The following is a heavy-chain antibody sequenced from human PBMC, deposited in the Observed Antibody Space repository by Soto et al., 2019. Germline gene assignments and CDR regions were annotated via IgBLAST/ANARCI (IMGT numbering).Heavy chain of an antibody. CDR1: GFTFSGYS. Sequence: EVQLVESGGGLVQPGGSLRLSCAVSGFTFSGYSFNWVRQAPGRGLEWVSFIGSTGSVTHYADSVMGRFTISRDNARNSLYLQMDSLRADDTAGYRCARARPTSGPAYGLDIWGQGTVVTVSS. CDR3: ARARPTSGPAYGLDI. J-gene: IGHJ3*02. D-gene: IGHD4-17*01. CDR2: IGSTGSVT. V-gene: IGHV3-48*04.